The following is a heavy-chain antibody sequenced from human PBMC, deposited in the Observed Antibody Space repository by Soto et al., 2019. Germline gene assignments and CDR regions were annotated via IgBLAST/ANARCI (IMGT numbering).Heavy chain of an antibody. V-gene: IGHV3-74*01. CDR3: ARVAVTTYYFDY. Sequence: GGSLRLSCAASGFTLTSYWMHWVRQSPGKGLVWVSRINPDGSRTSYADSVKGRFTISRDNAKNTLYLQMNSLGADDTAVYYCARVAVTTYYFDYWGHGTLVTVSS. J-gene: IGHJ4*01. CDR2: INPDGSRT. D-gene: IGHD4-17*01. CDR1: GFTLTSYW.